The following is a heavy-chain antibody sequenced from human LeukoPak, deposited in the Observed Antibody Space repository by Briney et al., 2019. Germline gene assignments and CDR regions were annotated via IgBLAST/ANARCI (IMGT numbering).Heavy chain of an antibody. J-gene: IGHJ3*02. CDR1: GYTFTSYG. CDR2: ISAYNGNT. V-gene: IGHV1-18*01. Sequence: ASVKVSCKASGYTFTSYGISWVRQAPGQGLEWMGWISAYNGNTNYAQKLQGRVTMTTDTSTSTAYMELRSLRSDDTAVYYCARVFRGWYPTPSDDAFDIWGQGTMVTVSS. D-gene: IGHD6-19*01. CDR3: ARVFRGWYPTPSDDAFDI.